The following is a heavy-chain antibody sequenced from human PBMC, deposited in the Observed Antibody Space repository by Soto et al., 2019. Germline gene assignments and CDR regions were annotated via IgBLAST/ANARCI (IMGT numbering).Heavy chain of an antibody. J-gene: IGHJ4*02. CDR1: DLSFSNAY. CDR3: XXRXALGY. D-gene: IGHD3-16*01. CDR2: IKSKTDGGTI. V-gene: IGHV3-15*07. Sequence: EVQLVESGGGLVKPGESLRLSCAASDLSFSNAYINWVRQAPGKGLEWVGRIKSKTDGGTIDYAAPVKGRFIISRXXXXXXXXXXXXXXXXXXXXXXXXXXRXALGYWCQGTLVTVSS.